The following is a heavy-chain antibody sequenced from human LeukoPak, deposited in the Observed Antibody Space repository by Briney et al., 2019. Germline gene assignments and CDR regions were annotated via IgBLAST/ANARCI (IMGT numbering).Heavy chain of an antibody. J-gene: IGHJ4*02. Sequence: GGSLRLSCAASGFTFSGYEMNWVRQAPGKGLEWVSYISRSGSIIYYADSVKGRFTISRDNAKNSLYLQMNSLRAEDTAVYCCARGGPYFDYWGQGTLVTVSS. CDR3: ARGGPYFDY. V-gene: IGHV3-48*03. CDR1: GFTFSGYE. CDR2: ISRSGSII.